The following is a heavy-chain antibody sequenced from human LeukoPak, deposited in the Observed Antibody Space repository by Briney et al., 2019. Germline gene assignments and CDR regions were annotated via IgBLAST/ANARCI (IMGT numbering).Heavy chain of an antibody. CDR3: ARGRWPPLPTY. J-gene: IGHJ4*02. Sequence: SDTLSLTCTVSGGSISSGDYCWGWIRQSPGEGLEWIGYSYYSGSTYYNPSLKSRVTISVDTSKNQFSLKLSSVTAADTAVYYCARGRWPPLPTYWGQGTLVTVSS. CDR2: SYYSGST. V-gene: IGHV4-30-4*02. D-gene: IGHD5-24*01. CDR1: GGSISSGDYC.